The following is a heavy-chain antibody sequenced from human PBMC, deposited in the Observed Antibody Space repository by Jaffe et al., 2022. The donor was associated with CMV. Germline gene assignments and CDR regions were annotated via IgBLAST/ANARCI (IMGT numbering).Heavy chain of an antibody. CDR1: GGSFSGYY. CDR2: INHSGST. J-gene: IGHJ4*02. V-gene: IGHV4-34*01. D-gene: IGHD6-13*01. Sequence: QVQLQQWGAGLLKPSETLSLTCAVYGGSFSGYYWSWIRQPPGKGLEWIGEINHSGSTNYNPSLKSRVTISVDTSKNQFSLKLSSVTAADTAVYYCARFGRYLRRLGIAAAGGANGYFDYWGQGTLVTVSS. CDR3: ARFGRYLRRLGIAAAGGANGYFDY.